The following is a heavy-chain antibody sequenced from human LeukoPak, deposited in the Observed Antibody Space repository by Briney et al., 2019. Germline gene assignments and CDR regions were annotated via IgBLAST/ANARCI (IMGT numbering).Heavy chain of an antibody. CDR1: GGSISSGRYY. J-gene: IGHJ4*02. CDR3: ARGGYDSSGYYSPYYFDY. Sequence: SETLSLTCTVSGGSISSGRYYWSWIRQPAGKGLEWIGRIYTSGSTNYNPSLESRVTISVDTSKNQFSLKLSPVTAADTAVYYCARGGYDSSGYYSPYYFDYWGQGTLVTVSS. CDR2: IYTSGST. D-gene: IGHD3-22*01. V-gene: IGHV4-61*02.